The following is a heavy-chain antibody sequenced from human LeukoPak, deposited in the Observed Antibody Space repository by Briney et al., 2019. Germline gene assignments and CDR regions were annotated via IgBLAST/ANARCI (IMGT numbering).Heavy chain of an antibody. D-gene: IGHD4-23*01. CDR1: GFIFSTYT. Sequence: PGGSLRLSCAASGFIFSTYTMSCVRQAPGKGLEWVSSVSGNGYSAEATYYADSVKGRFSISRDDSKNTMYLEMTSLRVEDTALYFCAKRGGNSRGTYFDYWGHGILVTVSA. CDR3: AKRGGNSRGTYFDY. J-gene: IGHJ4*01. V-gene: IGHV3-23*01. CDR2: VSGNGYSAEAT.